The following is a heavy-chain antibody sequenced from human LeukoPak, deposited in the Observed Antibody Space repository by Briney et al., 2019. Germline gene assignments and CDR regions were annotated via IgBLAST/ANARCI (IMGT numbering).Heavy chain of an antibody. V-gene: IGHV3-53*01. CDR2: IYSGGST. J-gene: IGHJ4*02. D-gene: IGHD2-15*01. CDR3: ARDAAGLCDY. Sequence: GGSLRLSCAASGFTVSSNYMSWVRQAPGKGLEWVSIIYSGGSTYYADSVKGRFTISRDNSKNTLYLQMNSPRAEDTAVYYCARDAAGLCDYWGQGTLVTVSS. CDR1: GFTVSSNY.